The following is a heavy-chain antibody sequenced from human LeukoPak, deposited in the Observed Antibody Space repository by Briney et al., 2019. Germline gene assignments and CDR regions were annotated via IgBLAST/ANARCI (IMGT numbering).Heavy chain of an antibody. CDR1: GFTFDDYA. CDR2: ISWNSGSI. CDR3: AKGATNDY. J-gene: IGHJ4*02. D-gene: IGHD1-26*01. V-gene: IGHV3-9*01. Sequence: PGGSLRLSCAASGFTFDDYAMHWVRQAPGKGLEWVSGISWNSGSIGYADSVKGRFTISRDNAKNSLYLQMNSLRAEDTALYYCAKGATNDYWGQGTLVTVSS.